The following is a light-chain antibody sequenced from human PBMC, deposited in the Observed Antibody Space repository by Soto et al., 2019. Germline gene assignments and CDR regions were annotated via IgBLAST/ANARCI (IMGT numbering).Light chain of an antibody. CDR2: AAS. J-gene: IGKJ1*01. Sequence: DIQMTQSPSTLSASVGDRVTITCRASQSISTYLNWYQQKVGRAPTLLIYAASSLQSGVPSRFSGGGSRTDFTLTISSLQPEDFAMYFCQQCYSSPRTFGKGTKVEIK. CDR1: QSISTY. V-gene: IGKV1-39*01. CDR3: QQCYSSPRT.